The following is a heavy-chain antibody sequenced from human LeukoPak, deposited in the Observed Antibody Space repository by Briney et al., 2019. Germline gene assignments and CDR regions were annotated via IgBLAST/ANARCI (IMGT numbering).Heavy chain of an antibody. CDR2: IYTGGNT. Sequence: GGSLRLSCAGSGFTVSSNYMSWVRPAAGKGLEWVSVIYTGGNTYYADSVKGRFTISRDNSKNTLYLQMNSLRAEDTAVYYCARGLIYSPNWFDPWGQGTLVTVSS. J-gene: IGHJ5*02. CDR1: GFTVSSNY. V-gene: IGHV3-66*01. CDR3: ARGLIYSPNWFDP. D-gene: IGHD4-11*01.